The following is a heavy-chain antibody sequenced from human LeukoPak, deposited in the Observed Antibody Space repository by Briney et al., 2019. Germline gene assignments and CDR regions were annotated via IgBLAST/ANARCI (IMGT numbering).Heavy chain of an antibody. CDR1: GFTFSSYA. CDR2: IWYDGSNK. D-gene: IGHD4-11*01. CDR3: ARDSVSNYYFDY. J-gene: IGHJ4*02. Sequence: GGSLRLSCAASGFTFSSYAMHWVRQAPGKGLEWVAVIWYDGSNKYYADSVKGRFTISRDNSKNTLYLQMNSLRAEDTAVYYCARDSVSNYYFDYWGQGTLVTVSS. V-gene: IGHV3-33*08.